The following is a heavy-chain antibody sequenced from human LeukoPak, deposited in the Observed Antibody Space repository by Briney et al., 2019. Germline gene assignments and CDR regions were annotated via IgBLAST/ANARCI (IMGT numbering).Heavy chain of an antibody. CDR3: ARGTYCYDSSGYSFFDY. J-gene: IGHJ4*02. D-gene: IGHD3-22*01. Sequence: SETLSLTCTVSGGSISSYYWSWIRQPAGKGLEWIGRIYTSGSTNYNPSLKSRVTISVDKSKNQFSLKLSSVTAADTAVYYCARGTYCYDSSGYSFFDYWGQGTLVTVSS. CDR2: IYTSGST. V-gene: IGHV4-4*07. CDR1: GGSISSYY.